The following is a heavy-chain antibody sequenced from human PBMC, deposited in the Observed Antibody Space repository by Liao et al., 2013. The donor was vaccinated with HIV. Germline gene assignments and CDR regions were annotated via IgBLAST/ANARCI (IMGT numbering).Heavy chain of an antibody. J-gene: IGHJ4*02. CDR3: ARDPLRGAPDS. V-gene: IGHV4-61*02. Sequence: QVQLQESGPGLVKPSQTLSLTCSVSGGSITSGSYYWGWIRQPAGKGLEWIGRIYASGSTNYNPSLKSRVTISIDRSKNQFSLKLISVSAADTAVYYCARDPLRGAPDSWGQGTLVTVSS. D-gene: IGHD1-26*01. CDR1: GGSITSGSYY. CDR2: IYASGST.